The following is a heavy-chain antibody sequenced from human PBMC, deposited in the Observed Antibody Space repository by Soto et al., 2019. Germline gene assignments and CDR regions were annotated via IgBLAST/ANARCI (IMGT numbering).Heavy chain of an antibody. CDR1: GFTVSTYG. J-gene: IGHJ4*02. Sequence: QVQLVESGGGVVQPGRSLRLSCAVSGFTVSTYGMHWVRQAPGKGLEWVAVISRDGGTKYYADSVKGRFTISRDNSRNILFLEMNSLRGDDMAVYYCTGEVASGYWGQGTLVTGSS. V-gene: IGHV3-30*03. CDR3: TGEVASGY. CDR2: ISRDGGTK. D-gene: IGHD2-8*02.